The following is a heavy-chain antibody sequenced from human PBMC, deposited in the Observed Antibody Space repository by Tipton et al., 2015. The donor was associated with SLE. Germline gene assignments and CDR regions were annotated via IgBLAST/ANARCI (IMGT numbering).Heavy chain of an antibody. Sequence: TLSLTCTVAGGSITSYYWSWIRQPPGKGLEWIGDIYYIGNTNYNPSLKSRVTISVDTSKNQFSLKLTSVTAADTAVYYCARQLADYYGPGGKTWFDPWGQGSLVTASS. J-gene: IGHJ5*02. V-gene: IGHV4-59*01. CDR3: ARQLADYYGPGGKTWFDP. CDR1: GGSITSYY. D-gene: IGHD3-10*01. CDR2: IYYIGNT.